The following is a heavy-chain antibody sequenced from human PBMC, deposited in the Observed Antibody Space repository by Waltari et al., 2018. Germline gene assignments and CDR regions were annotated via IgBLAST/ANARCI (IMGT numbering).Heavy chain of an antibody. CDR3: ARDKGSAPMYAFDI. CDR1: GFTFSSYG. V-gene: IGHV3-33*01. Sequence: QVQLVESGGGVVQPGRSLRLSCAASGFTFSSYGLHWVRQAPGKGLEWVAVIWYDGSNKYYADSVKGRFTISRDNSKNTLYLQMNSLRAEDTAVYYCARDKGSAPMYAFDIWGQGTMVTVSS. J-gene: IGHJ3*02. CDR2: IWYDGSNK.